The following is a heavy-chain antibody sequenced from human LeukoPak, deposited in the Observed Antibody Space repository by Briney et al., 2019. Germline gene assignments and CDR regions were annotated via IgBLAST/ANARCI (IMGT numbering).Heavy chain of an antibody. CDR1: GGSKSGFF. J-gene: IGHJ6*02. Sequence: SETLSLICSVSGGSKSGFFWIWIRQPPGKELEGIGSIYYSWCSTKYNPSLKSRVTVSVDTSKSQFFLKLNSATAADTAVYFCARTSRHYYGSGTNLTPWPAGMDVWGQGTTVTVSS. D-gene: IGHD3-10*01. CDR3: ARTSRHYYGSGTNLTPWPAGMDV. CDR2: IYYSWCST. V-gene: IGHV4-59*01.